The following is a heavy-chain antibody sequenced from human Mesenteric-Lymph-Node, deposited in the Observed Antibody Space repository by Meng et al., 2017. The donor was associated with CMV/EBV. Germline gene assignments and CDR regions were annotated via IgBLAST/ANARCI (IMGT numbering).Heavy chain of an antibody. CDR2: IYYSGST. J-gene: IGHJ4*02. D-gene: IGHD6-19*01. V-gene: IGHV4-39*01. Sequence: GGSISSSSYYWGWIRQPPGKGLEWIGSIYYSGSTYYNPSLKSRVTISVDTSKNQFSLKLSSVTAADTAVYYCARQSGAVAGGVAYWGQGTLVTVSS. CDR1: GGSISSSSYY. CDR3: ARQSGAVAGGVAY.